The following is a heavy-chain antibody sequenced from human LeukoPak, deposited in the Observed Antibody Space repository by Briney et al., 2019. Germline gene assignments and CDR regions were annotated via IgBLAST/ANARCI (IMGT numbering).Heavy chain of an antibody. J-gene: IGHJ5*02. Sequence: GESLKISCKGSGYSFSTYWIGWVRQMPGKGLEWIGLIYPRDSGTRYSPSFQGQVTFSVDKSISTAYLQWSSLKASDTAMYYCARNGAAGSPNRFFNWFDPWGQGTLVTVSS. V-gene: IGHV5-51*01. CDR1: GYSFSTYW. CDR3: ARNGAAGSPNRFFNWFDP. D-gene: IGHD6-13*01. CDR2: IYPRDSGT.